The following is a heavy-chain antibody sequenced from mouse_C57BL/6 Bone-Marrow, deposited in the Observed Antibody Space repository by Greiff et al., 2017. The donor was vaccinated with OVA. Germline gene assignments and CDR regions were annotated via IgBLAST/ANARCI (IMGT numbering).Heavy chain of an antibody. J-gene: IGHJ1*03. D-gene: IGHD2-1*01. V-gene: IGHV1-85*01. Sequence: VQLQHSGPELVKPGASVKLSCKASGYTFTSYDINWVKQRPGQGLEWIGWIYPRDGSTKYNEKFKGKATLTVDTSSSTAYMELHSLTSEDSAVYFCARGDIYYGNSYWYFDVWGTGTTVTVSS. CDR2: IYPRDGST. CDR1: GYTFTSYD. CDR3: ARGDIYYGNSYWYFDV.